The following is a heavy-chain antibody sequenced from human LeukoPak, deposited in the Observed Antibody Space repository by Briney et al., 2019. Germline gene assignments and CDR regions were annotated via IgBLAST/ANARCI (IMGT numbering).Heavy chain of an antibody. J-gene: IGHJ4*02. V-gene: IGHV1-69*05. CDR2: IIPIFGTA. D-gene: IGHD2-15*01. CDR1: GGSFSSEA. Sequence: SVKVSCKAFGGSFSSEAISWVRQAPGQGLEWMGGIIPIFGTANYAQKFQGRVTTTTDESTSTAYMEVSSLRSEDTAVYYCGRKAGDCGGGSCYSIDYWGQGTLVTVSS. CDR3: GRKAGDCGGGSCYSIDY.